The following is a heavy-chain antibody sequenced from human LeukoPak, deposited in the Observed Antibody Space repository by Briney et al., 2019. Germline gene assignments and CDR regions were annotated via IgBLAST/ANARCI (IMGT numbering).Heavy chain of an antibody. Sequence: GSSVKVSCKASGGTFNNHAISWVRQAPGQGLEWMGGITPIFGTANYAQKFQGRVTITTDESTSTAYMELSSLRSEDTAVYYCASWVYCSSTSCPRAWFDPWGQGTLVTVSS. J-gene: IGHJ5*02. CDR2: ITPIFGTA. CDR1: GGTFNNHA. CDR3: ASWVYCSSTSCPRAWFDP. D-gene: IGHD2-2*01. V-gene: IGHV1-69*05.